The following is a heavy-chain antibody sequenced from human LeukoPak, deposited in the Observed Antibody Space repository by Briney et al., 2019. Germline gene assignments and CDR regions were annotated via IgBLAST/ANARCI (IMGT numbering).Heavy chain of an antibody. CDR3: ARGITYDFWSGPDAFDI. D-gene: IGHD3-3*01. CDR2: ISSSSSTI. Sequence: GGSLRLSCAASGFTFSSYSMNWVRQAPGKGLEWVSYISSSSSTIYYADSVKGRFTISRDNAKNSLYLQMNSLRAEDTAVYYCARGITYDFWSGPDAFDIWGQGTLVTVSS. CDR1: GFTFSSYS. V-gene: IGHV3-48*01. J-gene: IGHJ3*02.